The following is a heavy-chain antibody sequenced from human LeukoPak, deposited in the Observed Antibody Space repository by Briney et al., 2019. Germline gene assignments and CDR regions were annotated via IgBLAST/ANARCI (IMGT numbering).Heavy chain of an antibody. Sequence: GGSLRLSCAASGFTVSSNYMNWVRQAPGKGLEWVSSISSSSSYIYYADSVKGRFTISRDNAKNSLYLQMNSLRAEDTAVYYCASPGYSSSWPFDYWGQGTLVTVSS. V-gene: IGHV3-21*01. J-gene: IGHJ4*02. CDR3: ASPGYSSSWPFDY. D-gene: IGHD6-13*01. CDR2: ISSSSSYI. CDR1: GFTVSSNY.